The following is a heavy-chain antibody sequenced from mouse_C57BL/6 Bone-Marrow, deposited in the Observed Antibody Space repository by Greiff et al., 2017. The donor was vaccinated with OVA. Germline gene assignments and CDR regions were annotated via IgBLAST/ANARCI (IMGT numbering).Heavy chain of an antibody. J-gene: IGHJ4*01. CDR1: GYTFTSYW. CDR3: ARGYGTDYYAMDY. D-gene: IGHD1-2*01. V-gene: IGHV1-72*01. Sequence: QVQLQQSGAELARPGASVKLSCKASGYTFTSYWMHWVKQRPGRGLEWIGRIDPNSGGTKYNEKFKSKATLTVDKPSSTAYMQRSSLTSEDSAVYYCARGYGTDYYAMDYWGQGTSVTVSS. CDR2: IDPNSGGT.